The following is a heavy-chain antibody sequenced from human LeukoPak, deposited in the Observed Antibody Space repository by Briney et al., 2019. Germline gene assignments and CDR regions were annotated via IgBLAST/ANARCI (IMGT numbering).Heavy chain of an antibody. CDR2: VYYSGTT. CDR1: GGSISSFYKY. CDR3: ARGSAADGPTHNWFDP. D-gene: IGHD6-13*01. Sequence: SETLSLTCSVSGGSISSFYKYWGWIRQPPGQGLEWIGSVYYSGTTYYNPSLKSRVTVSVDTSKNQSSLRLTSVTAADTAVYHCARGSAADGPTHNWFDPWGQGTLVTVSS. J-gene: IGHJ5*02. V-gene: IGHV4-39*01.